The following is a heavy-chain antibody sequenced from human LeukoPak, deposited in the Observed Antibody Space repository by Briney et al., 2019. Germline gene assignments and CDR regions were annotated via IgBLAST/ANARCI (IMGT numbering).Heavy chain of an antibody. J-gene: IGHJ5*02. CDR1: GGSISNYY. CDR2: IYYSGST. D-gene: IGHD4-11*01. Sequence: PSETLSLTCTVSGGSISNYYWNWIRQPPGRGLEWIGHIYYSGSTNYNPSLKSRVTISVDTSKNQFSLKLSSVTAADTAVYYCARMVESTVTIAFENWFDPWGQGTLVTVSS. CDR3: ARMVESTVTIAFENWFDP. V-gene: IGHV4-59*01.